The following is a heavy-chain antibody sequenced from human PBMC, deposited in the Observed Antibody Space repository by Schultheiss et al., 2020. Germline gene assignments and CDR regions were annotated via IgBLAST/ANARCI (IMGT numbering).Heavy chain of an antibody. CDR2: ISAYNGNT. V-gene: IGHV1-18*01. J-gene: IGHJ6*02. CDR3: ARDCSGGSCYSPTQYFYGMDV. CDR1: GYTFTTYT. Sequence: ASVKVSCKTSGYTFTTYTITWVRQAPGQGLEWMGRISAYNGNTNYGQKFRDRVVMTTDTSTSTAYIELRSLRSDDTATYFCARDCSGGSCYSPTQYFYGMDVWGQGTTVTVSS. D-gene: IGHD2-15*01.